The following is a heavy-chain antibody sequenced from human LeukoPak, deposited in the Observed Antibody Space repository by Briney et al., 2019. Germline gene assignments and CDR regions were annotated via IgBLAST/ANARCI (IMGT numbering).Heavy chain of an antibody. J-gene: IGHJ4*02. V-gene: IGHV4-59*01. Sequence: SETLSLTCTVSGGSISSYYWSWIRQPPGKGLEWIAYIYYSGSTNYNPSLKSRVTISLDTSKNQFSLKLSSVTAADTAVYYCARGHYYYGSGSDYWGQGTLVTVSS. D-gene: IGHD3-10*01. CDR2: IYYSGST. CDR3: ARGHYYYGSGSDY. CDR1: GGSISSYY.